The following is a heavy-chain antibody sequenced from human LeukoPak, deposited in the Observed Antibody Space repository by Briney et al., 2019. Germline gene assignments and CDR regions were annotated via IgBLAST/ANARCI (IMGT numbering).Heavy chain of an antibody. D-gene: IGHD6-13*01. Sequence: GGSLRLSCAASGFTFSSYGMHWVRQAPGKGLEWVAVISYDGSNEYYADSVKGRFTISRDNSKNTLYLQMNSLRAEDTAVYYYARSAPYSSSWFDPWGQGTLVTVSS. V-gene: IGHV3-30*03. CDR3: ARSAPYSSSWFDP. J-gene: IGHJ5*02. CDR1: GFTFSSYG. CDR2: ISYDGSNE.